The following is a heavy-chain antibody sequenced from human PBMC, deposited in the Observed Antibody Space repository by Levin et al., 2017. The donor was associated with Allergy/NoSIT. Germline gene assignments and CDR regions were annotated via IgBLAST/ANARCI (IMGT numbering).Heavy chain of an antibody. D-gene: IGHD2-2*01. J-gene: IGHJ6*02. CDR2: ISSSSSYI. CDR3: ARDTVVVPAAMVGPYYYYGMDV. V-gene: IGHV3-21*01. Sequence: GESLKISCAASGFTFSSYSMNWVRQAPGKGLEWVSSISSSSSYIYYADSVKGRFTISRDNAKNSLYLQMNSLRAEDTAVYYCARDTVVVPAAMVGPYYYYGMDVWGQGTTVTVSS. CDR1: GFTFSSYS.